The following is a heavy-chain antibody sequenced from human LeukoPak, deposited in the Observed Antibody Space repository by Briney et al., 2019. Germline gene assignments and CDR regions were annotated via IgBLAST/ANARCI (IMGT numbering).Heavy chain of an antibody. Sequence: GGSLRLSCAASGFTFSSYAMHWVRQAPGKGLEWVTIISYDGSNKYYADSVKGRFTISRDNSKNTLYLQMNSLRAEDTAIYYCAKNGDRGAYCTGGTCYPYFYYYMDVWGKGTTVTI. CDR2: ISYDGSNK. CDR3: AKNGDRGAYCTGGTCYPYFYYYMDV. J-gene: IGHJ6*03. CDR1: GFTFSSYA. V-gene: IGHV3-30*04. D-gene: IGHD2-15*01.